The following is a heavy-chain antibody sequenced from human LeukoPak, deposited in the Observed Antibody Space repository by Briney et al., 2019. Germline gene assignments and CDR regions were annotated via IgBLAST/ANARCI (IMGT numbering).Heavy chain of an antibody. CDR1: GDIVSSNRAA. Sequence: SQTLSLTCAISGDIVSSNRAAWNWIRQPPSRGLEWLGRIYYRAKCYNNYAAYVKSRITISPDTSKNPFSLHLNSVTPEDTAVYYCAKEGGDYGSSYAMDVWGQGTTVTVSS. CDR2: IYYRAKCYN. CDR3: AKEGGDYGSSYAMDV. J-gene: IGHJ6*02. V-gene: IGHV6-1*01. D-gene: IGHD4-17*01.